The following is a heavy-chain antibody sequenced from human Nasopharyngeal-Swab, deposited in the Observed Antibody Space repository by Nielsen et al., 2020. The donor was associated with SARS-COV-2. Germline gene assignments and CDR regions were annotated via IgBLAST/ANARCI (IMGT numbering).Heavy chain of an antibody. J-gene: IGHJ4*02. CDR3: AKDKKARGDSSSWTTDY. D-gene: IGHD6-13*01. CDR2: ISYDGSNK. Sequence: VRQAPGKGLEWVAVISYDGSNKYDADSVKGRFTISRDNSKNTLYLQMNSLRAEDTAVYYCAKDKKARGDSSSWTTDYWGQGTLVTVSS. V-gene: IGHV3-30*18.